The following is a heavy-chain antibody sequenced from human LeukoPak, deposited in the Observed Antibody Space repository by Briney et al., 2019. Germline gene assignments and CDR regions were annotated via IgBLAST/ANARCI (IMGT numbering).Heavy chain of an antibody. V-gene: IGHV3-74*01. CDR1: GFSFSTSW. CDR3: ARVPFSYGDYPAPYFDY. Sequence: GGSLRLSCAASGFSFSTSWMHWVRQAPGKGLVWVSRINPDGSSTNYADSVKGRFTISRDNAKNTLYLQMNSLRAEDTAVYYCARVPFSYGDYPAPYFDYWGQGTLVTVSS. J-gene: IGHJ4*02. CDR2: INPDGSST. D-gene: IGHD4-17*01.